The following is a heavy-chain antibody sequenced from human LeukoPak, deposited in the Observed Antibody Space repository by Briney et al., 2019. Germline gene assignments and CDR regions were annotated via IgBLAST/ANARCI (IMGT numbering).Heavy chain of an antibody. V-gene: IGHV3-48*01. CDR1: GFTFSSYG. J-gene: IGHJ4*02. CDR2: ISSSSSTI. D-gene: IGHD6-13*01. Sequence: HPGGSLRLSRAASGFTFSSYGMHWVRQAPGKGLEWVSYISSSSSTIYYADSVKGRFTISRDNAKNSLYLQMNSLRAEDTAVYYCARDIGGRLAAAGPFDYWGQGTLVTVSS. CDR3: ARDIGGRLAAAGPFDY.